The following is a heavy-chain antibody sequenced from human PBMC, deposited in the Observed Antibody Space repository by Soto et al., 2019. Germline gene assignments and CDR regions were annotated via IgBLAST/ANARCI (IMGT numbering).Heavy chain of an antibody. CDR1: GGTFSSYA. V-gene: IGHV1-69*06. CDR2: IIPIFGTA. D-gene: IGHD2-15*01. J-gene: IGHJ4*02. CDR3: ARLVINLGYCSGGSCKTDY. Sequence: QVQLVQSGAEVKKPGSSVKVSCKASGGTFSSYAISWVRQAPGQGLEWMGGIIPIFGTANYAQKFQGRVTITADKSTSTAYMELSSLRSEDTAVYYCARLVINLGYCSGGSCKTDYWGQGTLVTVSS.